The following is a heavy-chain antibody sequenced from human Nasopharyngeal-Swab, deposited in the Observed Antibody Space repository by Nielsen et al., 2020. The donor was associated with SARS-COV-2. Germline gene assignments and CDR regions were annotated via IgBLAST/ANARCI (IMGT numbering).Heavy chain of an antibody. CDR2: ISGSGGST. CDR3: AKVPLYYYDSSGPRDY. V-gene: IGHV3-23*01. J-gene: IGHJ4*02. CDR1: GFTLSSYA. D-gene: IGHD3-22*01. Sequence: GESLKLSCAASGFTLSSYAMSWVRQAPGKGLEWVSAISGSGGSTYYADSVKGRFTISRDNSKNTLYLQMNSLRAEDTAVYYCAKVPLYYYDSSGPRDYWGQGTLVTVSS.